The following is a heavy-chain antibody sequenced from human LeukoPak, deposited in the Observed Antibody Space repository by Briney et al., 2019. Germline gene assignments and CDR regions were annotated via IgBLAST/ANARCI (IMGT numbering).Heavy chain of an antibody. CDR1: GFMFSSNW. V-gene: IGHV3-23*01. J-gene: IGHJ4*02. CDR3: AKQLGYCSDGSCYFPY. Sequence: QSGGSLRLSCAASGFMFSSNWMSWVRQAPGKGLEWVSAISNNGGYTYYADSVQGRFTISRDNSKSTLCLQMNSLRAEDTAVYYCAKQLGYCSDGSCYFPYWGQGTLVTVSS. CDR2: ISNNGGYT. D-gene: IGHD2-15*01.